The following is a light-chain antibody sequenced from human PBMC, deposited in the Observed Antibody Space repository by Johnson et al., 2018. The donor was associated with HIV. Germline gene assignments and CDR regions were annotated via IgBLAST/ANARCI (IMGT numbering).Light chain of an antibody. J-gene: IGLJ1*01. CDR3: GIWDNSLSAYV. CDR2: DNN. V-gene: IGLV1-51*01. Sequence: TQPPSVSAAPGQKVTISCSGSSSNIGNNYVSWYQQLPGTAPKLLIYDNNKRPSGIPDRYSGSKSGTSATLGITGLTHGDEADYYCGIWDNSLSAYVLGTVTKVTV. CDR1: SSNIGNNY.